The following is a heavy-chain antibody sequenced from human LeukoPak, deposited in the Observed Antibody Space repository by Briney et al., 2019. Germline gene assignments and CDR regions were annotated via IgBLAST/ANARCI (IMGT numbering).Heavy chain of an antibody. D-gene: IGHD3-10*02. CDR3: AELGITMIGGV. CDR2: IGSSSNYI. V-gene: IGHV3-21*01. CDR1: GLTFSSYN. Sequence: GGSLRLSCAASGLTFSSYNMDWVRQAPGKGLEWVSFIGSSSNYIYYADSVKGRFTISRDNAKNSLYLQMNSLRAEDTAVYYCAELGITMIGGVWGKGTTVTISS. J-gene: IGHJ6*04.